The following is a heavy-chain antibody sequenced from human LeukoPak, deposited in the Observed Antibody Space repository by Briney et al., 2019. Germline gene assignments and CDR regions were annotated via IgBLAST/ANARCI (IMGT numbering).Heavy chain of an antibody. CDR2: IRYYGSDK. J-gene: IGHJ6*03. D-gene: IGHD2-15*01. CDR1: GFTFNTYG. CDR3: AKGSYNCNGDRCPQYYYYMDV. Sequence: GGSLSLSCSASGFTFNTYGMHWVRQAPGKGLAGVAFIRYYGSDKYYADSVKGRFTISRDNSKNTVYLQMNSLRVEDTAVYSCAKGSYNCNGDRCPQYYYYMDVWGKGTTVTVSS. V-gene: IGHV3-30*02.